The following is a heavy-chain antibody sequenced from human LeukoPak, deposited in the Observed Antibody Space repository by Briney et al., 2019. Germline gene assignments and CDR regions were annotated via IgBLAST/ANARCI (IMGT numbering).Heavy chain of an antibody. J-gene: IGHJ4*02. CDR2: MNPNSGNT. V-gene: IGHV1-8*01. Sequence: GASVKVSCKAFGYTFTTYDINWVRQATGQGLEWMAWMNPNSGNTGYAQKFQGRVTMTRNTSISTAYMELSSLRSEDTAVYYCARVAGNCGGDCYRLVYCGQGTLVTAAS. D-gene: IGHD2-21*01. CDR1: GYTFTTYD. CDR3: ARVAGNCGGDCYRLVY.